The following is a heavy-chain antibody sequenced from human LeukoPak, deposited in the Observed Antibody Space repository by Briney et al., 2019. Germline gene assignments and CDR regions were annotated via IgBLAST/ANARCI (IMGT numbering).Heavy chain of an antibody. D-gene: IGHD6-13*01. Sequence: ASVKVSCKASGYTFTSYDINWVRQATGQGLEWMGWMNPNSGNTGYAQKFQGRVTMTTDTSTSTAYMELRSLRSDDTAVYYCARVFYSSSWYDYWGQGTLVTVSS. CDR2: MNPNSGNT. V-gene: IGHV1-8*01. J-gene: IGHJ4*02. CDR3: ARVFYSSSWYDY. CDR1: GYTFTSYD.